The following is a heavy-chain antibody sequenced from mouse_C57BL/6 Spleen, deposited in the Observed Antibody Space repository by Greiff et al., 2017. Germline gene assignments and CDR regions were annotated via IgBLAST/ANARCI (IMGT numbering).Heavy chain of an antibody. CDR3: ARTGTSYWYFDV. CDR2: IRNKANGYTT. Sequence: EVQLVESGGGLVQPGGSLSLSCAASGFTFTDYYMSWVRQPPGKALEWLGFIRNKANGYTTEYSASVKGRFTISRDNSHSILYLQMNALRAEDSATYYCARTGTSYWYFDVWGTGTTVTVSS. V-gene: IGHV7-3*01. J-gene: IGHJ1*03. CDR1: GFTFTDYY. D-gene: IGHD4-1*01.